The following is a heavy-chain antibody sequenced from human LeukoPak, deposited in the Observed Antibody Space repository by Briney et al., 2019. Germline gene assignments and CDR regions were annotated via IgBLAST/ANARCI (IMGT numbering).Heavy chain of an antibody. CDR1: GGSISSSSYY. V-gene: IGHV4-39*01. CDR2: INHSGST. Sequence: SETLSLTCTVSGGSISSSSYYWGWIRQPPGKGLGWIGQINHSGSTNYNPSLKSRVTISVDTSKNQFSLKLSSVTAADTAVYHCARHGIWTRAYYFDYWGQGTLVTVSS. J-gene: IGHJ4*02. D-gene: IGHD2-15*01. CDR3: ARHGIWTRAYYFDY.